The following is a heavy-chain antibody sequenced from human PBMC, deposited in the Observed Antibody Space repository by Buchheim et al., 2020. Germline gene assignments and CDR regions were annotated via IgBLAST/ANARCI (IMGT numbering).Heavy chain of an antibody. CDR1: GGSISSGGYY. J-gene: IGHJ5*02. CDR2: IYYSGST. CDR3: ARSRIMITFGGVIVIDWFDP. Sequence: QVQLQESGPGLVKPSQTLSLTCTVSGGSISSGGYYWSWIRQHPGKGLEWIGCIYYSGSTYYNPSLKSRVTISVDTSKNQFSLELSSVTAADTAVYYCARSRIMITFGGVIVIDWFDPWGQGTL. V-gene: IGHV4-31*03. D-gene: IGHD3-16*02.